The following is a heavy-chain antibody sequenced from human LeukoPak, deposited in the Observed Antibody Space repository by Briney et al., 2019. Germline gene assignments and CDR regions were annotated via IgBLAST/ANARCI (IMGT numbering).Heavy chain of an antibody. CDR2: INAGNGNT. V-gene: IGHV1-3*01. CDR3: ARGVAGRSWFDP. J-gene: IGHJ5*02. D-gene: IGHD6-19*01. CDR1: GYTFTSYA. Sequence: ASVTVSCTASGYTFTSYAMHWVRQAPGQRLEWMGWINAGNGNTKYSQKFQGRVTITRDTSASTAHMELSSLRSEDTAVYYCARGVAGRSWFDPWGQGTLVTVSS.